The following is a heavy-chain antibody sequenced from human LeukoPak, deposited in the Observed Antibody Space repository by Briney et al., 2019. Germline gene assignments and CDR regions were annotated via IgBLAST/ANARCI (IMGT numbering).Heavy chain of an antibody. CDR3: AREYYYDSSGSSSLDY. J-gene: IGHJ4*02. D-gene: IGHD3-22*01. CDR2: IYSGGST. Sequence: GGSLRLSCAASGFTVSSNYMSWVCQAPGKGLEWVSVIYSGGSTYYADSVKGRFTISRDNSKNTLYLQMNSLRAEDTAVYYCAREYYYDSSGSSSLDYWGQGTLVTVSS. CDR1: GFTVSSNY. V-gene: IGHV3-66*01.